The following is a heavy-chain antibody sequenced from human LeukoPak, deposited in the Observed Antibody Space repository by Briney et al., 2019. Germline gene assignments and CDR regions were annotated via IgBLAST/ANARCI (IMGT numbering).Heavy chain of an antibody. CDR2: INPNSVGT. CDR3: ARAGGYGLIDY. V-gene: IGHV1-2*02. D-gene: IGHD5-18*01. CDR1: GYTFTGYY. J-gene: IGHJ4*02. Sequence: ASVKVSCKASGYTFTGYYMHWVRQAPGQGLEWMGWINPNSVGTNYAQKFQGRVTMTRDTSTSTAYMELSSLRSEDTAVYYCARAGGYGLIDYWGQGTTVTVSS.